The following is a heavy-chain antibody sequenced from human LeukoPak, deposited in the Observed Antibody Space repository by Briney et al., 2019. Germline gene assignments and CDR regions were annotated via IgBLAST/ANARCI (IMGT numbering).Heavy chain of an antibody. D-gene: IGHD3-22*01. CDR3: ARARPYYDSSPDAFDI. J-gene: IGHJ3*02. Sequence: KPSDTLSLTCSVSGFSVSSGFYWAWIRQPPGKGLEWIGYIYYSGSTNYNPSLKSRVTISVDTSKNQFSLKLSSVTAADTAVYYCARARPYYDSSPDAFDIWGQGTMVTVSS. V-gene: IGHV4-61*01. CDR2: IYYSGST. CDR1: GFSVSSGFY.